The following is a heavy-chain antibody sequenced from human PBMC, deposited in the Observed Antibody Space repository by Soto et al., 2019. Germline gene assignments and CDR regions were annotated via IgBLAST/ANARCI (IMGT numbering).Heavy chain of an antibody. CDR3: VRDAGSASWYETES. D-gene: IGHD6-13*01. V-gene: IGHV4-38-2*01. CDR2: TYYGASS. Sequence: PSETLSLTCAFSVYSISSGYYWGWIGQPPGKGLEWLGTTYYGASSYYNPSLRSRITILLDASTNQLSLKLSSVTAADTAVYFCVRDAGSASWYETESWGQGMLVTVSS. J-gene: IGHJ5*02. CDR1: VYSISSGYY.